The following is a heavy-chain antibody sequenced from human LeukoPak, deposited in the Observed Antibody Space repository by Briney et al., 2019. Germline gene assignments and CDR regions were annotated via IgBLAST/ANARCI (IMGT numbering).Heavy chain of an antibody. CDR2: IYYSGST. V-gene: IGHV4-39*01. CDR3: ASAGYYYDSSGYYYFDY. Sequence: SETLSLTCNVSGGSISSSSYYWGWIRQPPGKGLEWIGSIYYSGSTYYNPSLKSRVTISVDTSKNQFSLKLSSVTAADTAVYYCASAGYYYDSSGYYYFDYWGQGTLVTVSS. J-gene: IGHJ4*02. CDR1: GGSISSSSYY. D-gene: IGHD3-22*01.